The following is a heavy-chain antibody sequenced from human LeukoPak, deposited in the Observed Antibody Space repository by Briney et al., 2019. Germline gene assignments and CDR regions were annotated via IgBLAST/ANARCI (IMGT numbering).Heavy chain of an antibody. V-gene: IGHV1-2*02. CDR2: INPNSGGT. CDR3: ARDGIVVVVAATQLDY. D-gene: IGHD2-15*01. CDR1: GYTFTGYY. Sequence: GASVKVSCKSSGYTFTGYYMHWVRHAPGQGLEWVGWINPNSGGTNYAQKFQGRVTMTRDTSISTAYMELSRLRSDDTAVDYCARDGIVVVVAATQLDYWGERTRVTVSS. J-gene: IGHJ4*02.